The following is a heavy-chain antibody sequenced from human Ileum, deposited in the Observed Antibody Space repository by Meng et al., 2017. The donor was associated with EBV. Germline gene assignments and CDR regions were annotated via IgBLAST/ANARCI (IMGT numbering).Heavy chain of an antibody. CDR2: IYHSGST. V-gene: IGHV4-4*02. D-gene: IGHD3-10*01. CDR1: GASFGSSYW. CDR3: ARGRRFGSGRYALDY. Sequence: QGHFQGPGPASVKPSGTLSSSCPVSGASFGSSYWWTWVRQPPEKGLEWIGEIYHSGSTNYNPSLKSRLTLSVDKSKSQFSLELISVTAADTAVYYCARGRRFGSGRYALDYWGQGTLVTVSS. J-gene: IGHJ4*02.